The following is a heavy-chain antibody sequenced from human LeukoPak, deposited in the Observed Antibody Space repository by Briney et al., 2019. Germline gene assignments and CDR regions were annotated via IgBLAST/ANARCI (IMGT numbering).Heavy chain of an antibody. CDR2: MSYDGNNK. CDR1: GFTFSTFG. CDR3: ARGLHCTGGSCYSRPFDY. V-gene: IGHV3-30*03. J-gene: IGHJ4*02. Sequence: GGSLRLSCAASGFTFSTFGMHWVRQAPVKGLEWVAVMSYDGNNKYYSDSVKGGFTISRDNSKNTLYLQMKSLRAEDTAVYYCARGLHCTGGSCYSRPFDYWGQGTLVTVSS. D-gene: IGHD2-15*01.